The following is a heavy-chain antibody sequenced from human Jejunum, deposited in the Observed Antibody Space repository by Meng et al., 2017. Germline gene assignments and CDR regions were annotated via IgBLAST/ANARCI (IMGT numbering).Heavy chain of an antibody. D-gene: IGHD6-13*01. CDR2: IFPTEST. J-gene: IGHJ4*02. V-gene: IGHV4-38-2*02. Sequence: GSLRLSCTVSGYSISGGYYWGWIRQSPGKGLEWIGSIFPTESTYYSPTLKSRLTISMDTSKNQFSLNLGSVTAADTAVYYCGRSSSSQYFIEYWGQGTLVTVSS. CDR1: GYSISGGYY. CDR3: GRSSSSQYFIEY.